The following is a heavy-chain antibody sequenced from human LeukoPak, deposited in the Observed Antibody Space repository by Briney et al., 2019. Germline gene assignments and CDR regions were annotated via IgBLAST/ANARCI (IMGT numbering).Heavy chain of an antibody. CDR2: VFPIFGTP. Sequence: GFSVKVSCQASGGTFSRYAISWVGQAPGHGLEWMGGVFPIFGTPIYAQKFQGRVTITTDESTSTAYMELSSLRSEDTAVYYRARQGGDTYYYDSSGYLDNWFDPWGQGTLVTVSS. J-gene: IGHJ5*02. D-gene: IGHD3-22*01. CDR3: ARQGGDTYYYDSSGYLDNWFDP. CDR1: GGTFSRYA. V-gene: IGHV1-69*05.